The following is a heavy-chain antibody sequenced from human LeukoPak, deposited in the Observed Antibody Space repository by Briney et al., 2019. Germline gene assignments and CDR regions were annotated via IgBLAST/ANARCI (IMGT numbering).Heavy chain of an antibody. Sequence: PSETLSLTCTVSGGSISSYYWSWIRQPAGKGLEWIGRIYTSGSTNYNPSLKSRVTMSVDTSKNQFSLKLSSVTAADTAVYYCARDSGTMVRRVNPYNWFDPWGQGTLVTVSS. CDR2: IYTSGST. CDR1: GGSISSYY. J-gene: IGHJ5*02. D-gene: IGHD3-10*01. V-gene: IGHV4-4*07. CDR3: ARDSGTMVRRVNPYNWFDP.